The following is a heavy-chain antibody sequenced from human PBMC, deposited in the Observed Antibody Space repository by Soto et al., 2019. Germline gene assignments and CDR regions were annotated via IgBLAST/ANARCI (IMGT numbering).Heavy chain of an antibody. CDR1: GGTFSSYA. CDR3: ARANLYVDTAMALDY. J-gene: IGHJ4*02. D-gene: IGHD5-18*01. V-gene: IGHV1-69*13. CDR2: IIPIFGTA. Sequence: ASVKVSCKASGGTFSSYAISWVRQAPGQGLEWMGGIIPIFGTANYAQKFQGRVTITADESTSTAYMELSSLRSEDTAVYYCARANLYVDTAMALDYWGQGTLVTVSS.